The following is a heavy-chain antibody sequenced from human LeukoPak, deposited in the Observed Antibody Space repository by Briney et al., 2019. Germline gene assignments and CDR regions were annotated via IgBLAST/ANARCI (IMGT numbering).Heavy chain of an antibody. Sequence: GESLKISCKGSGYSFTSYWISWVRQMPGKGLEWMGRIDPSDSYTNYSPSSQGHVTISADKSISTAYLQWSSLKASDTAMYYCVIYDILTGYYIDAFDIWGQGTMVTVSS. CDR3: VIYDILTGYYIDAFDI. D-gene: IGHD3-9*01. V-gene: IGHV5-10-1*01. CDR1: GYSFTSYW. J-gene: IGHJ3*02. CDR2: IDPSDSYT.